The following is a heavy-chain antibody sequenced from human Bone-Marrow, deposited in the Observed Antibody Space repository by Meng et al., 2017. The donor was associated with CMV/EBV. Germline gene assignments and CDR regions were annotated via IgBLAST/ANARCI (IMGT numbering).Heavy chain of an antibody. CDR3: AAYYYGSGSYHSTSYYFDY. Sequence: SVKVSCKASGFTFTSSAVQWVRQARGQRLKWIGWIVVGSGNTNYAQKFQERVTITRDMSTSTAYMELSSLRSEDTAVYYCAAYYYGSGSYHSTSYYFDYWGQGTLVTVSS. J-gene: IGHJ4*02. D-gene: IGHD3-10*01. CDR2: IVVGSGNT. V-gene: IGHV1-58*01. CDR1: GFTFTSSA.